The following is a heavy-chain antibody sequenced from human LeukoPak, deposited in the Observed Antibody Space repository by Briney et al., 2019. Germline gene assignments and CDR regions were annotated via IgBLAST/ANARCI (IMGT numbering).Heavy chain of an antibody. J-gene: IGHJ3*02. CDR2: MYYTGST. D-gene: IGHD6-25*01. V-gene: IGHV4-28*01. CDR3: ARTRAARFAFDI. CDR1: GYSISSSNW. Sequence: PSETLSLTCAVSGYSISSSNWWGWIRQPPGKGLEWIGYMYYTGSTYYNPSLKSRVTMSEDTSKNHFSLKLSSVTAVDTAVYYCARTRAARFAFDIWGQGTMVTVSS.